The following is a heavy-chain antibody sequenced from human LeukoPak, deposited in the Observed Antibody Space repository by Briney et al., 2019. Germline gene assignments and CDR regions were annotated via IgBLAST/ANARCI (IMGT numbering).Heavy chain of an antibody. D-gene: IGHD4-23*01. J-gene: IGHJ4*02. CDR2: IYYSGST. Sequence: SETLSLTCAVSGGSFSGYYWTWIRQPPGKGLEWIGYIYYSGSTNYNPSLKSRVTISVDTSKNQFSLKLSSVTAADTAVYYCARVTVVNFYYFDYWGQGTLVTVSS. CDR1: GGSFSGYY. CDR3: ARVTVVNFYYFDY. V-gene: IGHV4-59*01.